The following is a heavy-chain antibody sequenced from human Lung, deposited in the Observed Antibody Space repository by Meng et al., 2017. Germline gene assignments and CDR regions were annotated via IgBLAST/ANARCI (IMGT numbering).Heavy chain of an antibody. Sequence: QVQLVQPGAEIKKPGASVKVSSKASADTFANYAISWVRQAPGQGLEWMGRISTHNGNTNYALKLQGRVTVTTDTSTSTAYMELRNLRSDDTAIYYCATARFSFLLGFDYWGQGTLVTVSS. D-gene: IGHD2-8*02. CDR3: ATARFSFLLGFDY. J-gene: IGHJ4*02. CDR2: ISTHNGNT. CDR1: ADTFANYA. V-gene: IGHV1-18*01.